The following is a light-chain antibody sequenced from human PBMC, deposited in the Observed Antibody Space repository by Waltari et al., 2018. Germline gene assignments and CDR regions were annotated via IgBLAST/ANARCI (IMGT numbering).Light chain of an antibody. J-gene: IGKJ4*01. Sequence: DVVMTQSPLSLPVTLGQPASISCRSSQRLVQSDGNTYWNWFHHRPGQSPRRLIYKDTNRDAGDPDRVSGSSSGTNVTRKISSVEAEDVGVYYYKQATHSPALTSGGGTKVEI. V-gene: IGKV2-30*02. CDR1: QRLVQSDGNTY. CDR3: KQATHSPALT. CDR2: KDT.